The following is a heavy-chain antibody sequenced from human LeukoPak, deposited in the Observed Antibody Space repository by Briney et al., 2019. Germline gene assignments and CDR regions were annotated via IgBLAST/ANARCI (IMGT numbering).Heavy chain of an antibody. J-gene: IGHJ6*03. CDR2: MNPNSGNT. CDR1: GYTFTSYD. D-gene: IGHD5-24*01. CDR3: ARSGVVATMGDYYYYYTWTS. Sequence: ASVKLSCKASGYTFTSYDINWVRQATGQGLEWMGWMNPNSGNTGYAQKFQGRVTMTRNTSISTAYMELSSLRSEDTAVYYCARSGVVATMGDYYYYYTWTSGAKGPRSPSP. V-gene: IGHV1-8*01.